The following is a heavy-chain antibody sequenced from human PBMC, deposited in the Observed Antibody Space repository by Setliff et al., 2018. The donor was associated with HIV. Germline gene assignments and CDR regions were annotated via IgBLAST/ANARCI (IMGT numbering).Heavy chain of an antibody. CDR1: ENTFSNYY. V-gene: IGHV1-46*01. Sequence: ASVKVSCKAPENTFSNYYLHWVRQAPGQGLEWMGIINPSGGRTNYAQKFQGRVTMTRDTSTSTVYMELSSLRSEDTAVYYCARDHKLTSGRSSSGGGAFDIWGQGTMVTVSS. J-gene: IGHJ3*02. CDR3: ARDHKLTSGRSSSGGGAFDI. D-gene: IGHD3-10*01. CDR2: INPSGGRT.